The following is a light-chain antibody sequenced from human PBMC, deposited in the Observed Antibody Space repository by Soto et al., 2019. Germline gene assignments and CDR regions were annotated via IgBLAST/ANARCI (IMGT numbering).Light chain of an antibody. CDR1: QDISKY. CDR3: QQYHSLPFT. CDR2: EAS. J-gene: IGKJ3*01. V-gene: IGKV1-33*01. Sequence: DIQMTQSPSSLSASVGDRITITCQASQDISKYLIWYQQTPGKAPKFLIYEASNLERGVPSRFSGSGSGTEFTFTINSLQPEDIATYYCQQYHSLPFTFGPGPKLDIK.